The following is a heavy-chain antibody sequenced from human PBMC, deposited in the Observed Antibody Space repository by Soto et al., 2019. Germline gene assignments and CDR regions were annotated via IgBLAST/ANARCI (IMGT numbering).Heavy chain of an antibody. D-gene: IGHD2-2*01. V-gene: IGHV4-61*01. CDR1: GGSVSGGSYC. J-gene: IGHJ2*01. CDR2: VYNSGST. Sequence: QVQLQESGPGLVKPSETLSLTCTVSGGSVSGGSYCWSWIRQPPGKGLECIGYVYNSGSTTYNPSLARSVTISVDTSKNQLSLGLSSVTAADTAVYYCASVPLTTYFDLWGRGTLVTVSS. CDR3: ASVPLTTYFDL.